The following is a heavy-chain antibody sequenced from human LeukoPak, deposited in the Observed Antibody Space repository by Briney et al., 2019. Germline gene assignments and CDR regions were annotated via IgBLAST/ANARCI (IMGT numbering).Heavy chain of an antibody. V-gene: IGHV3-21*04. D-gene: IGHD6-19*01. J-gene: IGHJ4*02. CDR1: GFTFSSYS. Sequence: PGGSPRLSCAASGFTFSSYSMNWVRQAPGKGLEWVSSISSSSSYIYYADSVKGRFTISRDNAKNSLYLQMNSLRAEDTAFYYCAKDLSGWYDGGFDYWGQGTLVTVS. CDR3: AKDLSGWYDGGFDY. CDR2: ISSSSSYI.